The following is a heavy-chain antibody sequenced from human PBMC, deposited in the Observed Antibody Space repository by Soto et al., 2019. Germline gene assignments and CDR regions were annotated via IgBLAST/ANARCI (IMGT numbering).Heavy chain of an antibody. CDR1: GGSISSGGYY. CDR3: ARDRHYYGSGSYESYYYYGMDV. Sequence: SETLSLTCTVSGGSISSGGYYWSWIRQHPGKGLEWIGYIYYSGSTYYNPSLKSRVTISVDTSKNQFSLKLSSVTAADTAVYYCARDRHYYGSGSYESYYYYGMDVWGQRTTVTVS. D-gene: IGHD3-10*01. J-gene: IGHJ6*02. V-gene: IGHV4-31*03. CDR2: IYYSGST.